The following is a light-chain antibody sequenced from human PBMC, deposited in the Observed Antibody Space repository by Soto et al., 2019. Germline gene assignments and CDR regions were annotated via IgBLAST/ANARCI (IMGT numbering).Light chain of an antibody. J-gene: IGLJ3*02. CDR1: SSDFGGDKY. Sequence: QSALTQPASVSGSPGQSITMSCTGSSSDFGGDKYVSWYQQQPGKGPNLLIYGVSKRPSGVSNRFSGSKSGNTASLTISGLQVEDEADYICGSFTTSRIWVFGGGTKLTVL. CDR2: GVS. CDR3: GSFTTSRIWV. V-gene: IGLV2-14*01.